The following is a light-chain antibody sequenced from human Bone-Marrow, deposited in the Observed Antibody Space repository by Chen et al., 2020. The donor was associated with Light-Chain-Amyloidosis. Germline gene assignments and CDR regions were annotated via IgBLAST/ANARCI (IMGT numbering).Light chain of an antibody. CDR1: NIGSPS. CDR2: DDS. V-gene: IGLV3-21*02. J-gene: IGLJ3*02. Sequence: SYVLTQPSPVSVAPGQTATIACGRNNIGSPSVHWYQQTPGQAPLLVVYDDSDRPAGIPERLSGSNSGNTATLTISRVEAGDEADYYCQVWDRSSDRPVFGGGTKLTVL. CDR3: QVWDRSSDRPV.